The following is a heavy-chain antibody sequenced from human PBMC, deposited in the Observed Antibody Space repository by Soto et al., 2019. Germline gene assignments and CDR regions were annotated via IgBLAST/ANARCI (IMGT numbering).Heavy chain of an antibody. Sequence: QVQLVQSGTEVQKPGSSVKVSCKASGGTLTSYVINWVRQAPGQGLEWMGRIIPIFATGDYAQKFQGRVTISADDSASTVYMELSSLRSEDTAVYYCARGGHDYGDYGMDVWGQGTTVAV. V-gene: IGHV1-69*18. D-gene: IGHD4-17*01. CDR1: GGTLTSYV. CDR3: ARGGHDYGDYGMDV. J-gene: IGHJ6*02. CDR2: IIPIFATG.